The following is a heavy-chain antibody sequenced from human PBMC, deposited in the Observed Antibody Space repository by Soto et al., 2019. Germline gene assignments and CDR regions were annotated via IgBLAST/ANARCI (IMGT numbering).Heavy chain of an antibody. CDR2: IIPIFGTA. J-gene: IGHJ6*02. V-gene: IGHV1-69*01. CDR3: ARGEYSSSSYYYYGMDV. D-gene: IGHD6-6*01. Sequence: QVQLVQSGAEVKKPGSSVKVSCKASGGTFSSYAISWVRQAPGQGLEWMGGIIPIFGTANYAQKFQGRVTITADQSTSTAYMELSSLRSEDTAVYYCARGEYSSSSYYYYGMDVWGQGTTVTVSS. CDR1: GGTFSSYA.